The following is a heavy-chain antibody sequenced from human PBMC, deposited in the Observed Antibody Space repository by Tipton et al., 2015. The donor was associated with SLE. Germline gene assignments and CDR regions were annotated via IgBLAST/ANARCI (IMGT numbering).Heavy chain of an antibody. CDR1: GGSISSYY. Sequence: LRLSCTVSGGSISSYYWSWIRQPPGKGLEWIGYIYYSGSTNYNPSLKSRVTISVDTPKNQFSLKLSSVTAADTAVYYCARGLKNSNYYYYYYMDVWGKGTTVTVSS. V-gene: IGHV4-59*01. CDR3: ARGLKNSNYYYYYYMDV. D-gene: IGHD2/OR15-2a*01. J-gene: IGHJ6*03. CDR2: IYYSGST.